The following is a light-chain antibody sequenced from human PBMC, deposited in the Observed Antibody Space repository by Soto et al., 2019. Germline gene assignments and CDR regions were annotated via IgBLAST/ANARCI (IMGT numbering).Light chain of an antibody. J-gene: IGKJ1*01. CDR3: QQYGSSPWT. Sequence: EIVLTQSPGTLSLSPGERATLSCRASQSVSSGYSAWYQQKPGQAPRLLIYGASSRATGIPDRFSGSGSGTDFTLTISRLEPEDFAVYYCQQYGSSPWTFGQGTKVEIK. CDR2: GAS. V-gene: IGKV3-20*01. CDR1: QSVSSGY.